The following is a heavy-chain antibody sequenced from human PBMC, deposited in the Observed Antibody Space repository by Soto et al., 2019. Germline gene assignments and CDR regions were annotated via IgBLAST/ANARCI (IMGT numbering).Heavy chain of an antibody. V-gene: IGHV3-48*02. Sequence: GGSLRLSCAASGFTFSSYSMNWVRQAPGKGLEWVSYISSSSSTIYYADSVKGRFTISRDNAKNSLYLQMNSLRDEDTAVYYCQVVRKDRGAFDIWGQGTMVTVSS. CDR2: ISSSSSTI. CDR3: QVVRKDRGAFDI. J-gene: IGHJ3*02. CDR1: GFTFSSYS. D-gene: IGHD2-21*01.